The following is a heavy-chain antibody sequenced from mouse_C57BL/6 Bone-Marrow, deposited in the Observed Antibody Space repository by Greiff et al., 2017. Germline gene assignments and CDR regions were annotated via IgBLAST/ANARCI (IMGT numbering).Heavy chain of an antibody. CDR2: ISDGGSYT. Sequence: EVKVEESGGGLVKPGGSLKLSCAASGFTFSSYAMSWVRQTPEKRLEWVATISDGGSYTYYPDNVQGRFTISRDNAKNNLYLQMSHLKSEDTAMYYCARTTVVATGDYWGQGTTLTVSS. CDR1: GFTFSSYA. J-gene: IGHJ2*01. V-gene: IGHV5-4*03. CDR3: ARTTVVATGDY. D-gene: IGHD1-1*01.